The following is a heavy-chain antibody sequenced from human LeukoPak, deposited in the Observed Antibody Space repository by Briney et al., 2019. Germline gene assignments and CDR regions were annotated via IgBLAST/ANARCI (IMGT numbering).Heavy chain of an antibody. Sequence: GASVTVSCKASGGTFSSYAISWVRQAPGQGLEWMGRIIPILGIANYAQKFQGRVTITADKSTSTAYMELSSLRSEDTAVYYCARGSGSYGVEAFDIWGQGTMVTVSS. V-gene: IGHV1-69*04. CDR1: GGTFSSYA. D-gene: IGHD1-26*01. J-gene: IGHJ3*02. CDR2: IIPILGIA. CDR3: ARGSGSYGVEAFDI.